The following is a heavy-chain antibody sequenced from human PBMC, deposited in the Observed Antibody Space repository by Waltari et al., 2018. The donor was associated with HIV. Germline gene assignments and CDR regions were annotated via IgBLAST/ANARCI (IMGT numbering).Heavy chain of an antibody. CDR1: GFRFDDFA. Sequence: EVRLVESGGGLVQPGRSLRLSCVASGFRFDDFAMYWVRQAPGKGLEWVAGISWNNGVIGDGYSVKGRFTVSRDNAKNSLYLEMDSLRPEDTALYFCAKDISSSPPSHFDYWGQGTLVTVSS. CDR3: AKDISSSPPSHFDY. J-gene: IGHJ4*02. V-gene: IGHV3-9*01. D-gene: IGHD2-2*01. CDR2: ISWNNGVI.